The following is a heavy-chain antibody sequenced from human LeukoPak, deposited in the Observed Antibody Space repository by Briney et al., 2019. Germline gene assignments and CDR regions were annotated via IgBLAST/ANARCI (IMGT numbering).Heavy chain of an antibody. J-gene: IGHJ4*02. V-gene: IGHV1-18*01. CDR3: ARERDGCSSGSLLDY. D-gene: IGHD1-26*01. Sequence: ASVKVSCKASGYTFTSYGISWVRQAPGQGLEWMGWISAYNGNTNYAQKLQGRVTMTTDTSTSTAYMELRSLRSDDTAVYYCARERDGCSSGSLLDYWGKGTLVTVSS. CDR1: GYTFTSYG. CDR2: ISAYNGNT.